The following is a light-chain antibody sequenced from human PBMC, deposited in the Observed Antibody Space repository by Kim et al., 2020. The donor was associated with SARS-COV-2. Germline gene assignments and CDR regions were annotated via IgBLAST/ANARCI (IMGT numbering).Light chain of an antibody. CDR1: NLEYKR. CDR3: QVWDISTVV. V-gene: IGLV3-9*02. Sequence: SVALGQTAKITWEGNNLEYKRVHWYQQEPGQAPVLGVSREYNRAYGIPERFSASTSGNTATLTISGVQAGDEADYYCQVWDISTVVFGGGTQLTVL. CDR2: REY. J-gene: IGLJ2*01.